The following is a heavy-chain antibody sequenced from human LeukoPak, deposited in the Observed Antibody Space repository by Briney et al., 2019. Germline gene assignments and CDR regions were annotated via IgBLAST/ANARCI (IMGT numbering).Heavy chain of an antibody. CDR2: INHSGST. CDR3: ARAASVRGWYVAY. J-gene: IGHJ4*02. V-gene: IGHV4-34*01. CDR1: GGSFSGYY. Sequence: SETLSLTCAVSGGSFSGYYWSWIRQPPGKGREWIGEINHSGSTNYNPSLKSRVTISVDTSKNQFSLKLSSVTAADTAVYYCARAASVRGWYVAYWGQGTLVTVSS. D-gene: IGHD6-19*01.